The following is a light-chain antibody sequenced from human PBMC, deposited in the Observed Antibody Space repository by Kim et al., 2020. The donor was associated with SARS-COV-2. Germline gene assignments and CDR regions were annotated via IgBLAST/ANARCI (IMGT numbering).Light chain of an antibody. CDR3: SAHTDSSFRA. J-gene: IGLJ2*01. V-gene: IGLV2-14*01. Sequence: QSALTQSASVSGSPGQSITISCTGSSSDFAAYNYVSWYQQHPGKAPKLMIYDVSKRPSGVSHRFSGSKSGNTASLTISGLQAEDEADYYCSAHTDSSFRAFGGGTKVTVL. CDR1: SSDFAAYNY. CDR2: DVS.